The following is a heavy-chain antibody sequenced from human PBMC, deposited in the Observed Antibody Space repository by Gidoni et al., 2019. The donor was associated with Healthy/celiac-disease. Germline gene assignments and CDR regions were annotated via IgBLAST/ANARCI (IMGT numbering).Heavy chain of an antibody. V-gene: IGHV3-30*18. Sequence: QVPLVGSGRGVVQPGRSLRLSCSSSGFPLRSYGMHGVRQAPGKGLEWVAVLSYDGSNKYYADSVKGRFTISRDNSKNTLYLQMNSLRAEDTAVYYCAQGQTWYVAAAGPVDYWGQGTLVTVSS. D-gene: IGHD6-13*01. CDR1: GFPLRSYG. J-gene: IGHJ4*02. CDR2: LSYDGSNK. CDR3: AQGQTWYVAAAGPVDY.